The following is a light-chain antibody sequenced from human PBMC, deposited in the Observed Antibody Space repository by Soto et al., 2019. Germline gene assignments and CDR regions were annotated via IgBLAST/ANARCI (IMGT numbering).Light chain of an antibody. CDR1: SSNIGNNY. CDR3: GTWDSSLSSYV. CDR2: DNN. J-gene: IGLJ1*01. V-gene: IGLV1-51*01. Sequence: QSVLTQPPSVSAAPRQKVTISCSGSSSNIGNNYVSWYQQLPGTAPKLLIYDNNKRPSGIPDRFSGSKSGTSATPGITGLQTGDEADYYCGTWDSSLSSYVFGSGTKVTVL.